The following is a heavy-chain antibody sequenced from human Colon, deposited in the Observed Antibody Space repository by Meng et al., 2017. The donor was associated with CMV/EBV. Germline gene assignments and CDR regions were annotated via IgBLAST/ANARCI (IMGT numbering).Heavy chain of an antibody. V-gene: IGHV1-8*01. D-gene: IGHD4-23*01. CDR1: GYTFTSYD. CDR3: ARGLYGGNSGYFQH. Sequence: KASGYTFTSYDINWLRQATGQGLEWMGWMNPNSGNTGYAQKFQGRVTMTRNTSISTAYMELSSLRSEDTAVYYCARGLYGGNSGYFQHWGQGTLVTVSS. CDR2: MNPNSGNT. J-gene: IGHJ1*01.